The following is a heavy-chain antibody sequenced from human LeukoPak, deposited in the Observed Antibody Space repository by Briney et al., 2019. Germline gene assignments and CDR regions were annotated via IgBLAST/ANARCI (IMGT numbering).Heavy chain of an antibody. CDR3: ARTSSTYYYMDV. CDR1: GYTFTGYY. D-gene: IGHD2-2*01. CDR2: INPNSGGT. V-gene: IGHV1-2*02. J-gene: IGHJ6*03. Sequence: ASVKVSSKASGYTFTGYYMHWVRQAPGQGLEWMGWINPNSGGTNYAQKFQGRVTMTRDTSISTAYMELSRLRSGDTAVYYYARTSSTYYYMDVWGKGTTVTVSS.